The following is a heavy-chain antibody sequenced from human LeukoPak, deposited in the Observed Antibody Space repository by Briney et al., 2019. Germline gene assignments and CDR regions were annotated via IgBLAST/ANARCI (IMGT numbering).Heavy chain of an antibody. CDR1: GFTCSDYY. CDR3: ARDRRSGSYYLY. J-gene: IGHJ4*02. D-gene: IGHD1-26*01. CDR2: ISSSGSTI. Sequence: GGSLRLSCAASGFTCSDYYMSWIRQAPGKGLEWVSYISSSGSTIYYADSVKGRFTISRDNAKNSLYLQMNSLRAEDTAVYYCARDRRSGSYYLYWGQGTLVTVSS. V-gene: IGHV3-11*01.